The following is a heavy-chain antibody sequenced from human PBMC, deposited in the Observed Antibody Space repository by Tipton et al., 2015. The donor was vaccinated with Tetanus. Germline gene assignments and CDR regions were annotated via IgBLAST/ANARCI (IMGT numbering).Heavy chain of an antibody. D-gene: IGHD5-12*01. CDR3: AKDNGRSGYDYDDY. V-gene: IGHV3-66*02. J-gene: IGHJ4*02. Sequence: SLRLSCAASGFTVSSNYISWVRQAPGKGLEWVSVIYSDGSTYYADSVKGRFTISRDNSKNTLYLQMNSLRAEDTAVYHCAKDNGRSGYDYDDYWGQGTLVTVSS. CDR2: IYSDGST. CDR1: GFTVSSNY.